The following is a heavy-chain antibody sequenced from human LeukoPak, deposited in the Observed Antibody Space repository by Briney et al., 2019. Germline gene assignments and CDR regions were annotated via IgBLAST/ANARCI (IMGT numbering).Heavy chain of an antibody. CDR2: MNPNSGNT. D-gene: IGHD6-25*01. Sequence: ASVKVSCKASGYTFTSYDINWVRQAPGQGLEWMGWMNPNSGNTGYAQKFQGRVTMTRNTSISTAYMELSSLRSEDTAVYYCARGSAQTYYIDYWGQGTLVTVSS. V-gene: IGHV1-8*01. CDR1: GYTFTSYD. CDR3: ARGSAQTYYIDY. J-gene: IGHJ4*02.